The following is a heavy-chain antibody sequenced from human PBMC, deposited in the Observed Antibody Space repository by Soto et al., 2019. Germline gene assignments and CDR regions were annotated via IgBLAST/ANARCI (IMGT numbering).Heavy chain of an antibody. CDR3: ARHEATYYNFYGQDV. V-gene: IGHV5-51*01. J-gene: IGHJ6*02. CDR2: IHPGESDT. Sequence: ESLKISCKSYGYSFTTYWISWVRQIPGKGLEWMGSIHPGESDTRYSPSFQGQVTISADRSITTAYLQWSSLKASDTAMYYCARHEATYYNFYGQDVWGQGTTVTVSS. CDR1: GYSFTTYW.